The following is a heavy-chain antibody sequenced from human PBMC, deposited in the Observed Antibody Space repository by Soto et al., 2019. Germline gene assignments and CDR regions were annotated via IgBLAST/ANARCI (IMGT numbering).Heavy chain of an antibody. V-gene: IGHV3-30*18. J-gene: IGHJ4*02. CDR1: GFTFSSYG. D-gene: IGHD4-17*01. CDR3: PKEAGVYYGDYVNYFHY. CDR2: ISYDGSNK. Sequence: GGSLRLSCAASGFTFSSYGMHWGRQAPGKGLGWVAVISYDGSNKYYADSVKDRFTISRDNSKNTLYLRMNSVRAEDTAVYYCPKEAGVYYGDYVNYFHYWGQGTLVTVYS.